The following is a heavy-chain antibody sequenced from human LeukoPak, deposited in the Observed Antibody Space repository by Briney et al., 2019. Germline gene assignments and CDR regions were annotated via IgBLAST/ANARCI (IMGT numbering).Heavy chain of an antibody. D-gene: IGHD6-19*01. CDR3: ARHTPYSSGAIDY. V-gene: IGHV4-59*08. Sequence: PSETLSLTCTVSGGSISSYYWSWIRQPPGKGLEWIGYIYYSGSTNYNPSLKSRVTISVDTSKNQFSLKLCSVTAADTAVYYCARHTPYSSGAIDYWGQGTLVTVSS. J-gene: IGHJ4*02. CDR1: GGSISSYY. CDR2: IYYSGST.